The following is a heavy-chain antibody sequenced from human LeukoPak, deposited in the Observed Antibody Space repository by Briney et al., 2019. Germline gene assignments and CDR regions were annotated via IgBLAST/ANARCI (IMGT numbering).Heavy chain of an antibody. Sequence: SETLSLTCTVSGGSISSGDYYWSWIRQPPGKGLEWIGYIYYSGSTYNNPPLKSLVNISVDRSKNQFSLKLSSVTAVDTAVYYCARGSYVCSSTNCYPAYFDSWGQGTLVTVSS. V-gene: IGHV4-30-4*08. CDR2: IYYSGST. CDR1: GGSISSGDYY. CDR3: ARGSYVCSSTNCYPAYFDS. J-gene: IGHJ4*02. D-gene: IGHD2-2*01.